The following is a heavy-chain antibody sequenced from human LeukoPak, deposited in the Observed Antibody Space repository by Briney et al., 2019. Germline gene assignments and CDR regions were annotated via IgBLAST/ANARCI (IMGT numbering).Heavy chain of an antibody. CDR2: IVGSGGGT. D-gene: IGHD1-26*01. CDR3: AKDGVVGARRNYMDV. J-gene: IGHJ6*03. V-gene: IGHV3-23*01. CDR1: GFTFNNYA. Sequence: PGGSLRLSCAASGFTFNNYAMSWVRQAPGKGLEWVSGIVGSGGGTHYADSVKGRFTISRDNSKNTLYLQMNSLRAEDTAVYYCAKDGVVGARRNYMDVWDKGTTVTVSS.